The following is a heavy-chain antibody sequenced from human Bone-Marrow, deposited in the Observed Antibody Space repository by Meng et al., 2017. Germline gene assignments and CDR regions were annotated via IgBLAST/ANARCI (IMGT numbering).Heavy chain of an antibody. CDR2: IKINVDGGTV. CDR1: GLTCSNAW. CDR3: SGHVDY. V-gene: IGHV3-15*01. Sequence: GSLGELERRFVSPGVSLGLSWSASGLTCSNAWMTCGRQAPWKGLEWSGRIKINVDGGTVDYAAAVKGRFFISRDDSENTFYLQMNSLKTDDTTVYYCSGHVDYWGHGTLVTVSS. J-gene: IGHJ4*01.